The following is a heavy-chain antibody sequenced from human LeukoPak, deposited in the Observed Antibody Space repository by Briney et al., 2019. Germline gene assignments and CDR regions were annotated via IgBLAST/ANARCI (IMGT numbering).Heavy chain of an antibody. D-gene: IGHD1-26*01. CDR1: GYTFTSYG. V-gene: IGHV1-18*01. Sequence: ASVKVSCKASGYTFTSYGISWVRQAPGQGLEWMGWISAYNGNTNYAQKLQGRVTMTTDTSTSTAYMELRSLRSDDTAVYYCARDLPTDTPERIVGATVNAFDIWGQGTMVTVSS. J-gene: IGHJ3*02. CDR2: ISAYNGNT. CDR3: ARDLPTDTPERIVGATVNAFDI.